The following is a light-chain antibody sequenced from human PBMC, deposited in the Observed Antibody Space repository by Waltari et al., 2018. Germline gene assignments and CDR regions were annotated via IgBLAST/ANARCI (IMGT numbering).Light chain of an antibody. V-gene: IGKV3-20*01. CDR3: QKYDFLPAT. Sequence: EIVLTQSPGTLSLSPGARATLSCRASQGVGKYLAWYQPRPGQAPRLLLYHASIRATGIPDRFSGSGSGTDVSLTISRLEPEDFAVYYCQKYDFLPATFGQGTTVEIK. J-gene: IGKJ1*01. CDR2: HAS. CDR1: QGVGKY.